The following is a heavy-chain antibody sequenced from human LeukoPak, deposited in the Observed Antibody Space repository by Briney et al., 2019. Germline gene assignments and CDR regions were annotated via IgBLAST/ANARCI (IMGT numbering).Heavy chain of an antibody. V-gene: IGHV4-34*01. Sequence: SETLPLTCAVYGGSFSGYYWSWIRQPPGKGLEWIGEINHSGSTNYNPSLKSRVTISVDTSKNQFSLKLSSVTAADTAVYYCARARGSSWYRGHGMDVWGQGTTVTASS. CDR3: ARARGSSWYRGHGMDV. CDR2: INHSGST. D-gene: IGHD6-13*01. J-gene: IGHJ6*02. CDR1: GGSFSGYY.